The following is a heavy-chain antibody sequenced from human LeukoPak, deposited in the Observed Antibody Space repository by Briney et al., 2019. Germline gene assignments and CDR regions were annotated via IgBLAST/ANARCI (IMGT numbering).Heavy chain of an antibody. V-gene: IGHV3-21*01. CDR2: ISSSSSYI. D-gene: IGHD1-26*01. Sequence: PGGSLRLSCAASGFTFSSYSMNWVRQAPGKGLEWVSSISSSSSYIYYADSVKGRFTISRDNAKNSLYLQMNSLRAEDTAVYYCARDKEVGARVDCFDYWGQGTLVTVSS. CDR1: GFTFSSYS. CDR3: ARDKEVGARVDCFDY. J-gene: IGHJ4*02.